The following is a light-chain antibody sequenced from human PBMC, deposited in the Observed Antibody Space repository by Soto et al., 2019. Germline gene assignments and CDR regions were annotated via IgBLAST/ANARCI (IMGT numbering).Light chain of an antibody. CDR1: QDIRNY. CDR2: DAS. Sequence: DIQMTQSPSSLSASVGDRITITCQASQDIRNYLNWYQQKPGKPPNLLIYDASNLEAGVPSRFSGGGSGTNFTFTISSLQPEVIATYYCQQYDNLPRYTFGQGTRLEI. J-gene: IGKJ2*01. V-gene: IGKV1-33*01. CDR3: QQYDNLPRYT.